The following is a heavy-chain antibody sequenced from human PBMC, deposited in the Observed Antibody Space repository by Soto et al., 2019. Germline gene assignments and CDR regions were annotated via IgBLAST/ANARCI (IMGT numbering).Heavy chain of an antibody. CDR1: GGTFSSYA. D-gene: IGHD2-2*01. CDR3: ARDSSSSSYNWFDP. Sequence: ASVKVSCKASGGTFSSYAISWVRQAPGQGLEWMGGIIPIFGTAHYAQTFQGRVTITADESTSTAYMELSSLRSEDTAVYYCARDSSSSSYNWFDPWGQGTLVTVSS. V-gene: IGHV1-69*13. J-gene: IGHJ5*02. CDR2: IIPIFGTA.